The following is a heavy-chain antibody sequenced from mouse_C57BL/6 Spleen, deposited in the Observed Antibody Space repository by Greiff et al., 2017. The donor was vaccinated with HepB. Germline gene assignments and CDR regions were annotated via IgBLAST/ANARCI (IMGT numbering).Heavy chain of an antibody. J-gene: IGHJ4*01. CDR1: GYAFSSSW. V-gene: IGHV1-82*01. Sequence: VQLKESGPELVKPGASVKISCKASGYAFSSSWMNWVKQRPGKGLEWIGRIYPGDGDTNYNGKFKGKATLTADKSASTAYMQLSSLTSEDSAVYFCARGQATYAMDYWGQGTSVTVSS. CDR2: IYPGDGDT. D-gene: IGHD3-2*02. CDR3: ARGQATYAMDY.